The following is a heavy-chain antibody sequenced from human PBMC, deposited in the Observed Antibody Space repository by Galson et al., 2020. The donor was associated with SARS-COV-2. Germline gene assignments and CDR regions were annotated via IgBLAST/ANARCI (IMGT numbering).Heavy chain of an antibody. CDR2: IYYSGST. J-gene: IGHJ6*02. CDR3: ARDLYYGELYYYGMDV. V-gene: IGHV4-61*01. Sequence: SETLSLTCTVSGGSVSSGSYYWSWIRQPPGKGLEWIGYIYYSGSTNYNPSLKSRVTISVDTSKNQFSLKLSSVTAADTAVYYCARDLYYGELYYYGMDVWGQGTTVTVSS. CDR1: GGSVSSGSYY. D-gene: IGHD1-26*01.